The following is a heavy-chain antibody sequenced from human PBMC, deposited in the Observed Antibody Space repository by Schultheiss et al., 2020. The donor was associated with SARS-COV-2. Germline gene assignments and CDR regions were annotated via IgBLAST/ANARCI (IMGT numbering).Heavy chain of an antibody. CDR1: GFTFSSYA. CDR2: ISFDGGHR. D-gene: IGHD4-17*01. CDR3: AKENGDYYYGMDV. Sequence: GESLKISCAASGFTFSSYAMHWVRQAPGKGLEWVASISFDGGHRSHAGSVKGRFTISRDNAKNTLYLQMNSLRAEDTAVYYCAKENGDYYYGMDVWGQGTTVTVCS. J-gene: IGHJ6*02. V-gene: IGHV3-30*04.